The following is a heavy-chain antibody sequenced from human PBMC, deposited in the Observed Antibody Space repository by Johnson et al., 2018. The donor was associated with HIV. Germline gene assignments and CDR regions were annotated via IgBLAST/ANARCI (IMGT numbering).Heavy chain of an antibody. V-gene: IGHV3-7*01. D-gene: IGHD4-17*01. CDR3: ARGEDGVDAFDI. J-gene: IGHJ3*02. CDR1: GFNFSKYG. CDR2: IKQDGSKK. Sequence: VQLVESGGGVVQPGGSLKLSCAASGFNFSKYGMHWVRQAPGKGLEWVANIKQDGSKKYYVDSVKGRFTISRDNAKNSLYLQMNSLRAEDTAVYYCARGEDGVDAFDIWGQGTMVTVSS.